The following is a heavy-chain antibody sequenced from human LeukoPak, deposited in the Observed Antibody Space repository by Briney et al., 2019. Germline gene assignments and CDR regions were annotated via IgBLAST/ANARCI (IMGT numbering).Heavy chain of an antibody. CDR2: ISWNSGSI. V-gene: IGHV3-9*01. CDR3: AKDNSYYDSSGYNYFDY. J-gene: IGHJ4*02. Sequence: GGSLRLSCAASGFTFDDYGMHWVRQAPGKGLEWVSGISWNSGSIGYADSVKGRFTISRDNAKNSLYLQMNSLRAEDTALYYCAKDNSYYDSSGYNYFDYWGQGTLVTVSS. D-gene: IGHD3-22*01. CDR1: GFTFDDYG.